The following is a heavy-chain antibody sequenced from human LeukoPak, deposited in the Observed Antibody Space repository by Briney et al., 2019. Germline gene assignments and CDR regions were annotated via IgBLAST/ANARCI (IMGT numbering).Heavy chain of an antibody. D-gene: IGHD6-19*01. CDR1: GYTFTGYY. CDR2: INPNSGGT. Sequence: ASVKVSCKAPGYTFTGYYMHWVRQAPGQGLEWMGWINPNSGGTNYAQKFQGRVTMTRDTSISTAYMELSRLRSDDTAVCYCAREDSSGWYPGAWGQGTLVTVSS. J-gene: IGHJ4*02. CDR3: AREDSSGWYPGA. V-gene: IGHV1-2*02.